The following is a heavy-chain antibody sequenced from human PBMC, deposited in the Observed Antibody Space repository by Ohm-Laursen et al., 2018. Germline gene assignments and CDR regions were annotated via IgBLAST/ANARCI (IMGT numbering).Heavy chain of an antibody. CDR2: ITWDSTSI. CDR1: GFTFDNYA. CDR3: AKVYYCSGGSCYSWELTNGFDI. Sequence: SLRLSCSASGFTFDNYAMHWVRQVPGKGLEWVSGITWDSTSIDHADSVKGRFTISRDNSKNTVHLQMNSLRAEDTAVYYCAKVYYCSGGSCYSWELTNGFDIWGQGTMVTVSS. J-gene: IGHJ3*02. D-gene: IGHD2-15*01. V-gene: IGHV3-9*01.